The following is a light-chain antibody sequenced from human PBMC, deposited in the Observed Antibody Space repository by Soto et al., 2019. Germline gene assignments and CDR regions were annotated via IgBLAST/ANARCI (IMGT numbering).Light chain of an antibody. V-gene: IGKV1-6*01. J-gene: IGKJ1*01. CDR2: GAS. CDR3: LQDYNFPWA. Sequence: IQMAQCPSSLSASVGDRVTISCRASQGIRSDLAWYQQKPGKVPKLLIYGASKLESGVPSRFSGSGFGTDFTLTISSLQPEDFATYYCLQDYNFPWAFGQGTKVEIK. CDR1: QGIRSD.